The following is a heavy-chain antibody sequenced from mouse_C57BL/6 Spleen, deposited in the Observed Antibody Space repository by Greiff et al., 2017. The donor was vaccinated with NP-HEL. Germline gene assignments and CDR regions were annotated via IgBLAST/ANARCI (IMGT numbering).Heavy chain of an antibody. Sequence: DVHLVESGGGLVKPGGSLKLSCAASGFTFSDYGMHWVRQAPEKGLEWVAYISSGSSTIYYADTVKGRFTISRDNAKNTLFLQMTSLRSEDTAMYYCARTGFPHWYFDVWGTGTTVTVSS. J-gene: IGHJ1*03. V-gene: IGHV5-17*01. CDR1: GFTFSDYG. CDR2: ISSGSSTI. CDR3: ARTGFPHWYFDV.